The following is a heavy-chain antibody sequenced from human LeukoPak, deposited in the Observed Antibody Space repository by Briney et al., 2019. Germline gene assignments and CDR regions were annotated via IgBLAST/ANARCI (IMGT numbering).Heavy chain of an antibody. V-gene: IGHV1-2*02. CDR3: ARVGGSTVTTFLYYYYGMDV. CDR2: INPNSGGT. Sequence: ASVKVSCKASGYTFTGYYMHWVRQAPGQGLEWMGWINPNSGGTNYAQKFQGRVTMTRDTSISTAYMELSRLRSDDTAVYYCARVGGSTVTTFLYYYYGMDVWGQGTTVTVSS. CDR1: GYTFTGYY. D-gene: IGHD4-17*01. J-gene: IGHJ6*02.